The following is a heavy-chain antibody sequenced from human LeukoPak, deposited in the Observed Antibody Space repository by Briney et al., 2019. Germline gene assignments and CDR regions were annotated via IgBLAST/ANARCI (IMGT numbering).Heavy chain of an antibody. Sequence: PSETLSLTCTVSGGSISSYYWSWIRQPPGKGLEWIGYIYYSGSTNYNPSLKSRVTISVDTSKNQFSLKLSSVTAADTAVYYCARRVSSWAQNDYGDYVAWHFDLWGRGTLVTVSS. CDR3: ARRVSSWAQNDYGDYVAWHFDL. V-gene: IGHV4-59*01. CDR1: GGSISSYY. J-gene: IGHJ2*01. CDR2: IYYSGST. D-gene: IGHD4-17*01.